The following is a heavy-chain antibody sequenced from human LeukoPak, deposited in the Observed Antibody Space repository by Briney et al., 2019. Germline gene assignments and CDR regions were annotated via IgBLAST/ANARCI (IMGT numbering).Heavy chain of an antibody. J-gene: IGHJ4*02. CDR3: ARDSSGYHFDD. Sequence: GGSLRLSCAASGFTVSSNYMSWVRQAPGKGLEWVSVIYSGGSTYYADSVKGRFTISRDNSKNTLYLQMNSLRAEDTAVYYCARDSSGYHFDDWGQGTLVTVSS. V-gene: IGHV3-66*01. CDR1: GFTVSSNY. D-gene: IGHD3-22*01. CDR2: IYSGGST.